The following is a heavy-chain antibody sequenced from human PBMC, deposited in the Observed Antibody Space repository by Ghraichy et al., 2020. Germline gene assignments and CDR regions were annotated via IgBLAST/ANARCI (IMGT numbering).Heavy chain of an antibody. CDR1: GGSFSGYY. CDR3: ARGRIVVVISYYYYYGMDV. Sequence: SETLSLTCAVYGGSFSGYYWSWIRQPPGKGLEWIGEINHSGSTNYNPSLKSRVTISVDTSKNQFSLKLSSVTAADTAVYYCARGRIVVVISYYYYYGMDVWGQGTTVTVSS. V-gene: IGHV4-34*01. D-gene: IGHD3-22*01. J-gene: IGHJ6*02. CDR2: INHSGST.